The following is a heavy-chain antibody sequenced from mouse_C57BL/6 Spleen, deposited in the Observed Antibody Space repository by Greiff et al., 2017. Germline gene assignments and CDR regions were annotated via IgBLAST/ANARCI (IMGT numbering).Heavy chain of an antibody. D-gene: IGHD2-1*01. CDR2: IYWDDDK. CDR3: ARNGNCLYAMDY. Sequence: QVTLKESGPGILQSSQTLSLTCPFSGFSLSTSGMGVSWIRQPSGKGLEWLAHIYWDDDKRYNPSLKSRLTISKDTSRNQVFLKITSVDTADTATYYCARNGNCLYAMDYWGQGTSVTVSS. V-gene: IGHV8-12*01. CDR1: GFSLSTSGMG. J-gene: IGHJ4*01.